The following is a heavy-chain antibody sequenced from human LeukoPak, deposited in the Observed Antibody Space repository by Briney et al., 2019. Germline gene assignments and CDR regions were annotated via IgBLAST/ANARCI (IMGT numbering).Heavy chain of an antibody. CDR3: AKGKYYYDSSGYYY. CDR2: ISGSGGST. V-gene: IGHV3-23*01. Sequence: ETLSLTCAVYGGSFSGYYWSWIRQPPGKGLEWVSAISGSGGSTYYADSVKGRFTISRDNSKNTLYLQMNSLRAEDTAVYYCAKGKYYYDSSGYYYWGQGTLVTVSS. D-gene: IGHD3-22*01. CDR1: GGSFSGYY. J-gene: IGHJ4*02.